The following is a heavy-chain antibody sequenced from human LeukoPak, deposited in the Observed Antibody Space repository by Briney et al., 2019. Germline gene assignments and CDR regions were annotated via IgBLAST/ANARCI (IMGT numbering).Heavy chain of an antibody. CDR3: ARGGSYTMVKNH. D-gene: IGHD1-26*01. J-gene: IGHJ5*02. CDR1: GGSISSSSYY. Sequence: SETLSLTCTVSGGSISSSSYYWGWIRQPPGKGLEWIGSMYSSGSTYYNPSLKSPVTILVDTSKNQFSLKLSSVTAANTAVYYCARGGSYTMVKNHWGQGALVTASS. V-gene: IGHV4-39*07. CDR2: MYSSGST.